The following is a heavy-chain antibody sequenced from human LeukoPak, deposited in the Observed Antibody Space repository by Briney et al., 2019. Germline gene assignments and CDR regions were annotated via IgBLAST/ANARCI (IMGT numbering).Heavy chain of an antibody. Sequence: GGSLRLSCAASGFTFSSYSMNWVRQAPGKGLEWVSSISSSSSYIYYADSVKGRFTISRDNAKNSLYLQMNSLRAEDTAVYYCARETGYYDCSGYLASDYWGQGTLVTVSS. D-gene: IGHD3-22*01. V-gene: IGHV3-21*04. CDR3: ARETGYYDCSGYLASDY. CDR1: GFTFSSYS. J-gene: IGHJ4*02. CDR2: ISSSSSYI.